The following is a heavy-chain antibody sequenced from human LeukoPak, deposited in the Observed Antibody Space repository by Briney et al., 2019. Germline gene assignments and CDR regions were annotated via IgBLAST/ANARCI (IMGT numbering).Heavy chain of an antibody. J-gene: IGHJ6*03. D-gene: IGHD3/OR15-3a*01. CDR2: IKQDGSEK. Sequence: GGSLRLSCAASGLTFSSYWMSWVRQAPGKGLEWVANIKQDGSEKYYVDSVKGRFTISRDNAKNSLYLQMNSLRAEDTAVYYCARDSWTYYMDVWGKGTTVTVSS. CDR1: GLTFSSYW. CDR3: ARDSWTYYMDV. V-gene: IGHV3-7*03.